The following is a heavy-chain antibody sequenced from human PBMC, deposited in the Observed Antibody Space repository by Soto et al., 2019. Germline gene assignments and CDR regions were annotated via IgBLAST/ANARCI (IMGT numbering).Heavy chain of an antibody. CDR3: ASWLEREHAYDI. CDR1: GLTVRGKKY. D-gene: IGHD1-1*01. CDR2: LYDVDGT. Sequence: PGGSLRLSCAALGLTVRGKKYITWVRQAPGKGLEWVSDLYDVDGTYYADSAKGRFTISRDNSNNIIYLQMNSLGPDDTAVYYCASWLEREHAYDIWGLGTMVTVSS. J-gene: IGHJ3*02. V-gene: IGHV3-53*01.